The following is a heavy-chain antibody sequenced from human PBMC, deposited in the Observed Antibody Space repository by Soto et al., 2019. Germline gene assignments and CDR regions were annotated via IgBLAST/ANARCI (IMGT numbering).Heavy chain of an antibody. CDR2: IYPGDSDT. V-gene: IGHV5-51*01. CDR3: GRLSAVGATSLGMDV. D-gene: IGHD1-26*01. J-gene: IGHJ6*02. CDR1: GYSFTSYW. Sequence: PGESLKISCKGSGYSFTSYWIGWVRQMHGKGLEWMGIIYPGDSDTRYSPSFQGQVTISADKSISTAYLQWSSLKASDTAMYYCGRLSAVGATSLGMDVWGQGTTVTVSS.